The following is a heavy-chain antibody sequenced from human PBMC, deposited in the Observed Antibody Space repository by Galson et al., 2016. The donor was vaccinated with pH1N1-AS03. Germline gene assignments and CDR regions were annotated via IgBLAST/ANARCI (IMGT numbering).Heavy chain of an antibody. CDR1: GFSLTSPGVC. J-gene: IGHJ4*02. D-gene: IGHD6-13*01. Sequence: PALVKPTQTLTLTCSFSGFSLTSPGVCVTWVRQPPGKALEWLATIDSDDEKYYTTSLKTRLTISKDTSKNQVVRTMTNMDPVDTATYYCARVWGAAAGYFDYWGPGNLVVVSS. CDR2: IDSDDEK. V-gene: IGHV2-70*20. CDR3: ARVWGAAAGYFDY.